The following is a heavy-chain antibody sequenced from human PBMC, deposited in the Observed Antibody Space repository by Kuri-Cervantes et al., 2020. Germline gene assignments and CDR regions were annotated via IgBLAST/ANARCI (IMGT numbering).Heavy chain of an antibody. V-gene: IGHV1-69*02. CDR3: ATFHSSGWYKAPGLDY. Sequence: SVKVSCKASGGTFSSYTISWVRQAPGQGLKWMGRIIPILGIANYAQKSQGRVTITADKSTSTAYMELSSLRSEDTAVYYCATFHSSGWYKAPGLDYWGQGTLVTVSS. J-gene: IGHJ4*02. CDR1: GGTFSSYT. CDR2: IIPILGIA. D-gene: IGHD6-19*01.